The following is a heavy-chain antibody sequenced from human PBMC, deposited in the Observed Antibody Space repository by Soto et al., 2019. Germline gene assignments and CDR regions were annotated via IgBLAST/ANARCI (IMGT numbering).Heavy chain of an antibody. CDR2: IHPGDSDI. CDR1: GYSFTSNW. D-gene: IGHD1-26*01. CDR3: AKWPVGASRNWFDP. V-gene: IGHV5-51*01. Sequence: LGESLKISCKGSGYSFTSNWIGWVRQMPGKGLEWMGIIHPGDSDIRYSPSFQGQVTISADKSISTAYLQWSSLKASDTAMYYCAKWPVGASRNWFDPWGQGTLVTVSS. J-gene: IGHJ5*02.